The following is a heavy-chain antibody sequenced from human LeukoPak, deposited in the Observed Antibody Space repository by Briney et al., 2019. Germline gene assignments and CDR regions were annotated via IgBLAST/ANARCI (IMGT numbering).Heavy chain of an antibody. CDR1: GFTFSSYA. CDR2: ISNNGGST. CDR3: AQPRDDFWSGLDV. Sequence: GGSLRLSCAASGFTFSSYAMHWVRQAPGKGLEYVSAISNNGGSTYYANSVKGRFTISRDNSKNTLYLQMGSLRAEDMAVYYCAQPRDDFWSGLDVWGQGTTVTVSS. J-gene: IGHJ6*02. D-gene: IGHD3-3*01. V-gene: IGHV3-64*01.